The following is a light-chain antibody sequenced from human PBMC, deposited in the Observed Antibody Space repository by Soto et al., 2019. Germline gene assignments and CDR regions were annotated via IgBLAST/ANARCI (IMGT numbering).Light chain of an antibody. CDR3: SSFTSSSTVV. CDR1: SSDVGGYNY. Sequence: QAVVTQPASVSGSPGQSITISCTGTSSDVGGYNYVSWYQQHPGKAPKLMIYEVSNRPSGVSSRFSGSKSGNTASLTIFGLQAEDEADYYCSSFTSSSTVVFGGGTKLTVL. CDR2: EVS. V-gene: IGLV2-14*01. J-gene: IGLJ2*01.